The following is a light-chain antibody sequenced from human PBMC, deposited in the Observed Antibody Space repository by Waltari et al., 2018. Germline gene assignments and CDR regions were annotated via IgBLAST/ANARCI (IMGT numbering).Light chain of an antibody. J-gene: IGLJ2*01. Sequence: QSVLTQPPSVSAAPGQTVTISCSGSTSNIGTNYVSWYQQVPGTAPKLLIFDNNKRPSEIPDRFSGSKSGTSAALAITGLQTGDEADYYCGTWDSSLTAAVVFGGGTRLTVL. V-gene: IGLV1-51*01. CDR3: GTWDSSLTAAVV. CDR2: DNN. CDR1: TSNIGTNY.